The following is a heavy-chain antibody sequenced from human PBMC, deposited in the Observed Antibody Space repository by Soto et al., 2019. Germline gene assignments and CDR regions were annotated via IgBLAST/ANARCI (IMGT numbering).Heavy chain of an antibody. D-gene: IGHD1-1*01. CDR3: AKQSTIDYAIVI. V-gene: IGHV3-23*01. CDR1: GFTFSSYA. Sequence: EVQLLESGGGLVQPGGSLRLSCAASGFTFSSYAMSWVRQAPGKGLEWVSAISGSGGSTYYADSVKGRFTISRDNSNNTLYLQMNRMSDEETAVYDAAKQSTIDYAIVIWGQGTMVTVSS. J-gene: IGHJ3*02. CDR2: ISGSGGST.